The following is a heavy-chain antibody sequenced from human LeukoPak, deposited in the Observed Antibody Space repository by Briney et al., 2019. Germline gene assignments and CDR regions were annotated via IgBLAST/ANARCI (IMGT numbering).Heavy chain of an antibody. CDR3: ARAHFWSGYYYYYYMDV. CDR2: IYYSGST. D-gene: IGHD3-3*02. Sequence: PSETLSLTCTVSGGSISSYYWSWIRQPPGKGLEWIGYIYYSGSTNYNPSLKSRVTISVDTPKNQFSLKLSSVTAADTAVYYCARAHFWSGYYYYYYMDVWGKGTTVTVSS. V-gene: IGHV4-59*01. J-gene: IGHJ6*03. CDR1: GGSISSYY.